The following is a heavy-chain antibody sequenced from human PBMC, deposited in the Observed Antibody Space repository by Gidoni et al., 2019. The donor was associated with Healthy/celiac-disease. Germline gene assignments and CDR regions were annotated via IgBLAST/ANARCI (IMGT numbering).Heavy chain of an antibody. Sequence: QVQLVQSGAEVKKPGASVKVSCKASGYTFTSYDINWVRQATGQGLEWMGWMNPNSGNTGYAQKFQGRVTMTRNTSISTAYMELSSLRSEDTAVYYCARADRKEYYDFWSGYYDAFDIWGQGTMVTVSS. CDR3: ARADRKEYYDFWSGYYDAFDI. CDR2: MNPNSGNT. J-gene: IGHJ3*02. D-gene: IGHD3-3*01. CDR1: GYTFTSYD. V-gene: IGHV1-8*01.